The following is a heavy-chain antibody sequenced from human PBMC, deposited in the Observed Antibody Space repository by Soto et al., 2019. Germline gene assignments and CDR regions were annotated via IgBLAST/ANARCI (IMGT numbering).Heavy chain of an antibody. CDR1: GGSISSGAYY. J-gene: IGHJ4*02. CDR2: IHYSGST. D-gene: IGHD3-22*01. CDR3: ARVSYDNTGSGYFDY. Sequence: QVQLQESGPGLVKPSQTLSLTCSVSGGSISSGAYYWSWIRQHPGKGLEWIGYIHYSGSTTYNPSLKSRVTISVDPSKNQFSLNLSSVTAADTALYYCARVSYDNTGSGYFDYWGQGTLVTVSS. V-gene: IGHV4-31*03.